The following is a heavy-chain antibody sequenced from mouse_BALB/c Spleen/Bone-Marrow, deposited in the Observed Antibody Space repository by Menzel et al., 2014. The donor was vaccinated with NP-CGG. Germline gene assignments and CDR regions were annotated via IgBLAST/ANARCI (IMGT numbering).Heavy chain of an antibody. D-gene: IGHD1-1*01. Sequence: EVQRVDPGGGLVQPGGSLRLSCANSGFTFTDYYLSWVRQPPGKALEWLGFIRNKANGYTTEYSASVKGRFTISRDNSQSILYLQMNTLRAEDSATYYCARDNYNGIYWYFDVWGAGTTVTVPS. CDR3: ARDNYNGIYWYFDV. CDR2: IRNKANGYTT. V-gene: IGHV7-3*02. CDR1: GFTFTDYY. J-gene: IGHJ1*01.